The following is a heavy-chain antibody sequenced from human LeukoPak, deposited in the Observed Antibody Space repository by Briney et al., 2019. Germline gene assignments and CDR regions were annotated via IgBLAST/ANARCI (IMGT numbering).Heavy chain of an antibody. CDR3: ARGMTTVTTVDY. J-gene: IGHJ4*02. D-gene: IGHD4-17*01. CDR1: GFTFSSYS. V-gene: IGHV3-21*01. Sequence: GGSLRLSCAASGFTFSSYSMNWVRQAPGKGLEWVSSISSSSSYIYYADSVKGRFTISRDNAKNSLCLQMNSLRAEDTAVYYCARGMTTVTTVDYWGQGTLVTVSS. CDR2: ISSSSSYI.